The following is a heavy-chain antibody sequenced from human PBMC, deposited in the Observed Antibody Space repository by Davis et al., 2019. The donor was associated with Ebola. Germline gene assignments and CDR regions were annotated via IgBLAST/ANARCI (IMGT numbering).Heavy chain of an antibody. J-gene: IGHJ6*02. V-gene: IGHV3-23*01. CDR3: AKDLQSYSFSPRYYYYGMDV. CDR1: GGTFSSYA. D-gene: IGHD5-18*01. Sequence: SCKASGGTFSSYAMSWVRQAPGKGLEWVSAISGSGGSTYYADSVKGRFTISRDNSKNTLYLQMNSLRAEDTAVYYCAKDLQSYSFSPRYYYYGMDVWGQGTTVTVSS. CDR2: ISGSGGST.